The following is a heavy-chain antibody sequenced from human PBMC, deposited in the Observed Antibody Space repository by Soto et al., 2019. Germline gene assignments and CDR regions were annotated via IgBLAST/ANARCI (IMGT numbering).Heavy chain of an antibody. CDR1: GFTFSSYE. CDR3: ARDNGATHYYYYYGMDV. D-gene: IGHD3-10*01. Sequence: HPGGSLRLSCAASGFTFSSYEMNWVRQAPGKGLEWVSYISSSGSTIYYADSVKGRFTISRDNAKNSLYLQMNSLRAEDTAVYYCARDNGATHYYYYYGMDVWGQGTTVTVSS. J-gene: IGHJ6*02. CDR2: ISSSGSTI. V-gene: IGHV3-48*03.